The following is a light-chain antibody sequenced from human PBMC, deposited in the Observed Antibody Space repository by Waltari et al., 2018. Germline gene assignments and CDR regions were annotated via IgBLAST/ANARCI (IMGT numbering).Light chain of an antibody. CDR3: ATWDDSLNAWM. CDR2: GNN. CDR1: SSNIGSNT. V-gene: IGLV1-44*01. Sequence: QSVLTPPPSASGTPGQRVTISCSGSSSNIGSNTVNWYQHLPGTAPKLLIYGNNQRPSGVPDRFSGSKSGTSASLAISGLQSEDEADYYCATWDDSLNAWMFGGGTKLTAL. J-gene: IGLJ3*02.